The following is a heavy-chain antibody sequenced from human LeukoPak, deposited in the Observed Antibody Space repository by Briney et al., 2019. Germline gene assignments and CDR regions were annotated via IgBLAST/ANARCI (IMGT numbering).Heavy chain of an antibody. J-gene: IGHJ4*02. V-gene: IGHV3-74*01. CDR3: ARPGYSSTWYLVS. D-gene: IGHD6-13*01. Sequence: GGSLRLSCAASGFTFSSYWMHWVRQAPGKGLVWVSRINSDGSSTGYADSVKGRFTISRDNTKNTLYLQMNSLRAEDTAVYYCARPGYSSTWYLVSWGQGTLVTVSS. CDR2: INSDGSST. CDR1: GFTFSSYW.